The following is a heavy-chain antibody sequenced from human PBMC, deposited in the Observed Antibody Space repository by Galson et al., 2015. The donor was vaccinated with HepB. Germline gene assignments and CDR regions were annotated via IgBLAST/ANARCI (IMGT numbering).Heavy chain of an antibody. CDR1: GGTFSSYA. J-gene: IGHJ6*02. Sequence: SVKVSCKASGGTFSSYAISWVRQAPGQGLEWMGGIIPIFGTANYAQKFQGRVTITADESTSTAYMELSSLRSEDTAVYYCASGALERLDYYYGMDVWGQGTTVTVSS. CDR3: ASGALERLDYYYGMDV. V-gene: IGHV1-69*13. CDR2: IIPIFGTA. D-gene: IGHD1-1*01.